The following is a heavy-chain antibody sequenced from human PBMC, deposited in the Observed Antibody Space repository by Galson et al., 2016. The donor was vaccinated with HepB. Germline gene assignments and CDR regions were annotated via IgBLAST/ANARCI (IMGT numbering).Heavy chain of an antibody. CDR1: GYTFTGHY. J-gene: IGHJ6*02. V-gene: IGHV1-2*04. CDR3: ARSYCSDSGCFPHGMDV. CDR2: INPNSGGP. D-gene: IGHD2-15*01. Sequence: SVKVSCKASGYTFTGHYMHWVRQAPGQGLEWTGWINPNSGGPNYAQKFQGWVTISRDSSISTAYMALRGLKSDDTAVYYCARSYCSDSGCFPHGMDVWGQGTTVTVSS.